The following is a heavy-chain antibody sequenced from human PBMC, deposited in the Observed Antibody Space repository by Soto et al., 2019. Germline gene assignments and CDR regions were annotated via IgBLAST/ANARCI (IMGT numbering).Heavy chain of an antibody. J-gene: IGHJ4*02. CDR2: ISYDGSNK. V-gene: IGHV3-30*18. CDR1: GFTFSSYG. Sequence: GGSLRLSCAASGFTFSSYGMHWVRQAPGKGLEWVAVISYDGSNKYYADSVKGRFTISRDNSKNTLYLQMNSLRAEDTAVYYCAKFPSSCDYEWYLFDYRAQRTPVTGSS. D-gene: IGHD3-3*01. CDR3: AKFPSSCDYEWYLFDY.